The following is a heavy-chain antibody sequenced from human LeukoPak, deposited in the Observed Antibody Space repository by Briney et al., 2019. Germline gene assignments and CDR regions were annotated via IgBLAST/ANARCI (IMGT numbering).Heavy chain of an antibody. D-gene: IGHD6-13*01. Sequence: GGSLRLSCAASGFTFSSYAMSWVRQAPGKGLEWVSAISGSGGSTYYADSVKGRFTISRDNAKNSLYLQMNSLRAEDTALYYCAKGRGIAAAGTGAFDIWGQGTMVTVSS. CDR2: ISGSGGST. V-gene: IGHV3-23*01. CDR1: GFTFSSYA. J-gene: IGHJ3*02. CDR3: AKGRGIAAAGTGAFDI.